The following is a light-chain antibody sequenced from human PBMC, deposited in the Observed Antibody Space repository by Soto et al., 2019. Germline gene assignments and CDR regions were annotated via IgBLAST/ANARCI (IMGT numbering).Light chain of an antibody. CDR3: RQYGSSPRT. Sequence: EIVLTQSPGTLSLSPGERATLSCRASQSVISDYLAWYQQKPGQSSSLLIYGASSRVTGITDRFTGSGSWTDFTLTINRLEPEDFAVYYCRQYGSSPRTFGQGTKLEIK. CDR2: GAS. J-gene: IGKJ1*01. V-gene: IGKV3-20*01. CDR1: QSVISDY.